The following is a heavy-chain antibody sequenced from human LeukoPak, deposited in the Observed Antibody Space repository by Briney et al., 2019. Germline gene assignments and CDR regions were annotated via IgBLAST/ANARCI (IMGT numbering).Heavy chain of an antibody. J-gene: IGHJ4*02. Sequence: SETLSLTCTVSGGSISSYYWSWVRQPAGKGLEWIGRIYTSGSTNYTPSLKSRVTMSVDTSKNQFSLKLSSVTAADTAVYYCVREYDFWSGYYTDWGQGTLVTVSS. CDR2: IYTSGST. CDR3: VREYDFWSGYYTD. D-gene: IGHD3-3*01. V-gene: IGHV4-4*07. CDR1: GGSISSYY.